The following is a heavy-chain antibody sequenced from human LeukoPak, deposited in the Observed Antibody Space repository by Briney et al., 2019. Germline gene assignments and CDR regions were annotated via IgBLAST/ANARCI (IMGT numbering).Heavy chain of an antibody. D-gene: IGHD1-26*01. V-gene: IGHV1-8*03. CDR2: MIPNSGNT. CDR1: GYTFTSYD. Sequence: ASVKVSCKASGYTFTSYDINWVRQATGQGLEWMGWMIPNSGNTGYAQKFQGRVTITRNTSISTAYMELSSLRSEDTAVYYCARDPLGAGPGSWFDPWGQGTLVTVSS. J-gene: IGHJ5*02. CDR3: ARDPLGAGPGSWFDP.